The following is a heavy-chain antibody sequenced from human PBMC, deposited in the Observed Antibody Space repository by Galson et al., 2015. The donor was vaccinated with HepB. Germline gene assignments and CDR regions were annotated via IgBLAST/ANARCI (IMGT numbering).Heavy chain of an antibody. V-gene: IGHV3-30-3*01. J-gene: IGHJ3*02. D-gene: IGHD3-3*01. CDR3: ARELTIFGVVIVRYDAFDI. CDR1: GISFSSYT. CDR2: ISHDGSIK. Sequence: SLRLSCAVSGISFSSYTIHWVRQAPDKGLEWVAVISHDGSIKKYADSVKGRFTISRDNSKNTLYLQMNSLTTEDTAVYYCARELTIFGVVIVRYDAFDIWGQGTMVTVSS.